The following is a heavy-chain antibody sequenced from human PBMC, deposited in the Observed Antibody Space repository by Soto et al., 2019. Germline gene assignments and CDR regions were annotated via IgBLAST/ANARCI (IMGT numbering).Heavy chain of an antibody. V-gene: IGHV4-31*03. CDR1: GGCIISGGYY. CDR3: ARGVTLVRGVIHTPYFDY. CDR2: IYYSGST. D-gene: IGHD3-10*01. J-gene: IGHJ4*02. Sequence: SETLSLACTVAGGCIISGGYYWRWIRQHPGKGLEWMGYIYYSGSTYYNPSLKSRVTISVDTSKNQFSLKLSSVTAADTAVYYCARGVTLVRGVIHTPYFDYWGQGALVTVSS.